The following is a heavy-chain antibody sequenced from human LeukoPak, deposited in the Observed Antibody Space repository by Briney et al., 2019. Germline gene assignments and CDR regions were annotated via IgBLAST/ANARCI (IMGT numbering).Heavy chain of an antibody. D-gene: IGHD3-22*01. CDR3: STYYYDSRGPDY. V-gene: IGHV4-59*12. CDR1: GGSISGYY. Sequence: PSETLSLTCSVSGGSISGYYWSWIRQAPGKGLEWIGYFYSSGNSNSNPSLKSRVTISGDSSRSQFSLKLSSVTAADTAVYYCSTYYYDSRGPDYWGQGTLVTVSS. CDR2: FYSSGNS. J-gene: IGHJ4*02.